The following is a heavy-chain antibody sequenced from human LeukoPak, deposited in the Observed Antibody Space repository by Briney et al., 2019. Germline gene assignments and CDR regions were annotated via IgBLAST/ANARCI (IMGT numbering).Heavy chain of an antibody. CDR1: GYSFTSYD. CDR3: AREYSGSSSAFDI. CDR2: MNPNSGYT. D-gene: IGHD1-26*01. V-gene: IGHV1-8*01. J-gene: IGHJ3*02. Sequence: ASVKVSCKASGYSFTSYDVNWVRQATGQGLEWMGWMNPNSGYTDFAQKFQGRVTMTRNTSISTAYMELSSLRSDDTAVYYCAREYSGSSSAFDIWGQGTMVTVSS.